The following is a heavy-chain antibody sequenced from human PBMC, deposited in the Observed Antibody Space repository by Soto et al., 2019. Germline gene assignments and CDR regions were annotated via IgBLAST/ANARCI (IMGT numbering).Heavy chain of an antibody. J-gene: IGHJ4*02. CDR1: GGSVSSSDYY. CDR3: ARHHYFGSGKPFDY. CDR2: VHYNGIT. Sequence: QLQLQESGPGLVKPSGTLSLTCSVSGGSVSSSDYYWGWIRQPPGEGLEWIGIVHYNGITDYNPSLKNRATISFDTSKNQFSLMLTSVTAADTAVYYCARHHYFGSGKPFDYWGQGTLVTVSS. D-gene: IGHD3-10*01. V-gene: IGHV4-39*01.